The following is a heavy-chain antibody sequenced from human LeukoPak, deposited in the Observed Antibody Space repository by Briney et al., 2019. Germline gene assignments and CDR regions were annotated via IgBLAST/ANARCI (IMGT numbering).Heavy chain of an antibody. V-gene: IGHV4-34*01. Sequence: KPSETLSLTCAVYGGSFSGYYWSWIRQPPGKRLEWIGEINHSGSTNYNPSLKSRVTISVDTSKNQFSLKLSSVTAADTAVYYCASSYSTKWATSHFDYWGQGTLVTVSS. D-gene: IGHD2-2*01. CDR2: INHSGST. CDR1: GGSFSGYY. J-gene: IGHJ4*02. CDR3: ASSYSTKWATSHFDY.